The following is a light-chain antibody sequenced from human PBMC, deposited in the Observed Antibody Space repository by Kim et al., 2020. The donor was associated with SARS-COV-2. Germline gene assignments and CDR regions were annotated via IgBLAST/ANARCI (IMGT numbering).Light chain of an antibody. CDR2: AAS. Sequence: ASVGDGVTITCRANQDIANSLAWYQQKPGKVPKVLIYAASTLQSGVPSRFSGSGSETEFPLTIGSVQTEDVATYSCQKYNSAPWTFGPGTKVDIK. V-gene: IGKV1-27*01. CDR1: QDIANS. J-gene: IGKJ1*01. CDR3: QKYNSAPWT.